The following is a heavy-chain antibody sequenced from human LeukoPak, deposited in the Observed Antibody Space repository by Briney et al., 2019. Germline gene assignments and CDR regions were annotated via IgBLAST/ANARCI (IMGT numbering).Heavy chain of an antibody. J-gene: IGHJ5*02. CDR3: ARTPLPIAVSAAYNWFDR. Sequence: GGSLRLSCAASAVTFGSYGMSWVRQAPGKGLEWVASIRDSGETTYYADSVKGRFTISRENSKKTLFLIMDSLRVEDTAVYYCARTPLPIAVSAAYNWFDRWGQGAQVTVSS. V-gene: IGHV3-23*01. CDR1: AVTFGSYG. CDR2: IRDSGETT. D-gene: IGHD6-19*01.